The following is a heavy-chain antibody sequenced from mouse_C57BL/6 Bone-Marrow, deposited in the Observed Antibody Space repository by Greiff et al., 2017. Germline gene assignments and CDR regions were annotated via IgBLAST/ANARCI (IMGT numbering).Heavy chain of an antibody. CDR1: GYTFTSYW. CDR3: ASPIGIYFDY. V-gene: IGHV1-59*01. Sequence: QVQLQQPGAELVRPGTSVKLSCKASGYTFTSYWMHWVKQRPGQGLEWIGVIDPSDSYTNYNQKFKGKATLTVDTSSSTASLQLSSLTSEDSAVYYCASPIGIYFDYWGQGTTLTVSS. CDR2: IDPSDSYT. D-gene: IGHD3-1*01. J-gene: IGHJ2*01.